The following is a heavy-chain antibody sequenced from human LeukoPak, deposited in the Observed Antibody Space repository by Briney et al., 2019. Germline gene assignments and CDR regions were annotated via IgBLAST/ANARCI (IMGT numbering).Heavy chain of an antibody. J-gene: IGHJ4*02. V-gene: IGHV3-48*01. CDR2: ISSSSTI. CDR1: GFTFSSSP. Sequence: GGSLRLSCAASGFTFSSSPMNWVRQAPGKGLEWVSYISSSSTIYYADSVKGRFTISRDNAKNSLYLQMNSLGVEDTAVYYCARSGDYWGQGTLVTVSS. CDR3: ARSGDY.